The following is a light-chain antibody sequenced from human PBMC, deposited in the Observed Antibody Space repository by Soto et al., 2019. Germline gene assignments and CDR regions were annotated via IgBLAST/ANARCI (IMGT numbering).Light chain of an antibody. CDR1: QRVSSNY. V-gene: IGKV3-11*01. CDR2: DAS. CDR3: QQRSNWPRFT. Sequence: EIVLTQSPGTLSLSPGERATLSCRASQRVSSNYLAWYQQKPGQAPRLLIYDASNRATGIPARFSGSGSGTDFTLTISSLEPEDFAVYYCQQRSNWPRFTFGQGTKVDIK. J-gene: IGKJ2*01.